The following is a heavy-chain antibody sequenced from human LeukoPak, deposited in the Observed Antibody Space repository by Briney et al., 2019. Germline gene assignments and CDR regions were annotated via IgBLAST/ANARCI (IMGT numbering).Heavy chain of an antibody. Sequence: PGGSLRLSCAASGFTFSSNAMHWVRQAPGKGLEWVASINPDGNKKYSADSVKDRFTISRDNAENSLYLQMNSLRVEDTAFYYCARDLAYSRLDYWGQGMLVTVSS. CDR1: GFTFSSNA. CDR2: INPDGNKK. V-gene: IGHV3-7*01. D-gene: IGHD5-18*01. CDR3: ARDLAYSRLDY. J-gene: IGHJ4*02.